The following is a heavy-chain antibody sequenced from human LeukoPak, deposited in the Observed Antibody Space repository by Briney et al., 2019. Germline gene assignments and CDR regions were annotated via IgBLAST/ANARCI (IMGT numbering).Heavy chain of an antibody. Sequence: GRSLRLSCAASGFTFSSYAMHWVRQAPGKGLEWVAVISYDGSNKYCADSVKGRFTISRDNSKNTLYLQMNSLRAEDTAVYYCARAPEPPLRYYYYGMDVWGKGTTVTVSS. CDR2: ISYDGSNK. D-gene: IGHD4-17*01. V-gene: IGHV3-30*04. J-gene: IGHJ6*04. CDR1: GFTFSSYA. CDR3: ARAPEPPLRYYYYGMDV.